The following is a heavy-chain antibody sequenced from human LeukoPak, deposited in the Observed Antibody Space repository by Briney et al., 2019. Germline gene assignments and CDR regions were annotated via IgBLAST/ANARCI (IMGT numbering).Heavy chain of an antibody. CDR2: IIPIFGTA. D-gene: IGHD3-10*01. CDR1: GGTFSSYA. CDR3: ARDGAPYGGSGSYYPLYYFDY. Sequence: SVKVSCKASGGTFSSYAISWVRQAPGQGLEWMGRIIPIFGTANYAHKFQGRVTITTDESTSTAYMELSSLRFEDTTVYYCARDGAPYGGSGSYYPLYYFDYWGQGTLVTVSS. V-gene: IGHV1-69*05. J-gene: IGHJ4*02.